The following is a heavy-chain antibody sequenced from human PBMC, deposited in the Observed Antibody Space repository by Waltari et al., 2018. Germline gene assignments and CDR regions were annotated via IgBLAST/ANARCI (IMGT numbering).Heavy chain of an antibody. V-gene: IGHV4-34*01. Sequence: QVQLQQWGAGLLKPSETLSLTCAVYGGSFSGYYWSWIRQPPGKGLEWIGEINHSGSTNSNPALRGRVTIAVDTAKNQFSLKLSSVTAADTAVYYCARVTVTNYYYYYGMDVWGQGTTVTVSS. CDR2: INHSGST. CDR3: ARVTVTNYYYYYGMDV. D-gene: IGHD4-17*01. CDR1: GGSFSGYY. J-gene: IGHJ6*02.